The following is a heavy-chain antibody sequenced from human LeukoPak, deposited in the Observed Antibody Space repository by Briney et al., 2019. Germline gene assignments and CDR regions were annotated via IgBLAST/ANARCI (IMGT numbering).Heavy chain of an antibody. CDR2: INPNSGGT. CDR3: ARERTISYYMDV. CDR1: GYTFTGYY. Sequence: ASVKVSCKASGYTFTGYYMHWVRQAPGQGLEWMGWINPNSGGTNYAQKFQGMVTMTRDTSISTAYMELSRLRSDDTAVYYCARERTISYYMDVWGKGTTVTVSS. V-gene: IGHV1-2*02. D-gene: IGHD3-9*01. J-gene: IGHJ6*03.